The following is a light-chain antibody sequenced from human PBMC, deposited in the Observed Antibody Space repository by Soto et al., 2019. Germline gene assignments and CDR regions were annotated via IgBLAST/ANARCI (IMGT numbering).Light chain of an antibody. CDR1: QGISSA. Sequence: AIQLTQSPSSLSASVGDRVTITCRASQGISSALAWYQQKPGKSPNLLIYDVSSLESGVPSRFSGSGSGTDFTITISILQPEDFATYYCQQFNTYPALTFGGGTNVEIK. CDR2: DVS. CDR3: QQFNTYPALT. J-gene: IGKJ4*01. V-gene: IGKV1-13*02.